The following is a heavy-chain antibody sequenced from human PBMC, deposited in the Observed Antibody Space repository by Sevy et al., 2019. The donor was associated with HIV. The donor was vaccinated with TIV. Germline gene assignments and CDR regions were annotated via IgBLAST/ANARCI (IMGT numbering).Heavy chain of an antibody. V-gene: IGHV3-7*01. CDR3: ARPYRTDPFYYSGSGGYYYPSYFDY. Sequence: GGSLRLSCAASGFTFSNYWMSWVRQAPGKGLEWVANIKQDGSEKYYVDSVKGRFTISRDNAKNSLYLQMKSLRAEDTAVCYCARPYRTDPFYYSGSGGYYYPSYFDYWGQGTLVTVSS. J-gene: IGHJ4*02. D-gene: IGHD3-22*01. CDR2: IKQDGSEK. CDR1: GFTFSNYW.